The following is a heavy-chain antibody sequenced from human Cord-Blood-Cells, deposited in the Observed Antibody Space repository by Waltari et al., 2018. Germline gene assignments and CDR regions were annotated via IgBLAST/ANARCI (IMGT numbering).Heavy chain of an antibody. CDR1: GGSFSGYY. CDR3: ARGRLGIAARPFDY. V-gene: IGHV4-34*01. D-gene: IGHD6-6*01. CDR2: IKHSGST. J-gene: IGHJ4*02. Sequence: QVQLQQWGAGLLKPSETLSLTCAVYGGSFSGYYWSWIRQPPGKGLEWIGEIKHSGSTNSNPSLKSRVTISVDTSKNQFSLKLSSVTAADTAVYYCARGRLGIAARPFDYWGQGTLVTVSS.